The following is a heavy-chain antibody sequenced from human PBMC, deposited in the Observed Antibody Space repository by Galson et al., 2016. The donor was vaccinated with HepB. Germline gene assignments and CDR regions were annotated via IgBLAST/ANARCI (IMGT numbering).Heavy chain of an antibody. CDR1: GDTFSSYP. CDR3: AREGILTGAADY. V-gene: IGHV1-69*13. Sequence: SVKVSCKASGDTFSSYPFSWVRQAPGQGLEWMGGIVPMFGTTNYAQKFQGRVTITADDSTTTVYMELSSLRSEDTAVYYCAREGILTGAADYWGQGTLVTVSS. CDR2: IVPMFGTT. J-gene: IGHJ4*02. D-gene: IGHD3-9*01.